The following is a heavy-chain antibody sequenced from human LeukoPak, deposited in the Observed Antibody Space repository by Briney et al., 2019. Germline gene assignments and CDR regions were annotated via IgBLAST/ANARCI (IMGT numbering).Heavy chain of an antibody. CDR2: IKSKTDGGTT. Sequence: PGGSLRLSCAASGFTFSNAWMSWARQAPGKGLEWVGRIKSKTDGGTTDYAAPVKGRFTISRDDSKNTLYLQMNSLKTEDTAVYYCTTDLYYDILTGYYREGYWGQGTLVTVSS. D-gene: IGHD3-9*01. J-gene: IGHJ4*02. CDR3: TTDLYYDILTGYYREGY. V-gene: IGHV3-15*01. CDR1: GFTFSNAW.